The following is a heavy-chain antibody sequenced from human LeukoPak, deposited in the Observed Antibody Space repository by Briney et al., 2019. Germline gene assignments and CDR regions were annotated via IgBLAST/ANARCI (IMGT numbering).Heavy chain of an antibody. Sequence: SETLSLTCTVSGGSISSGGYYWSWIRQHPGKGLEWIGYIYYSGSTYYNPSLKSRVTISVDTSKNQFSLKLSSVTAADTAVYYCARGRGIQQWLVELYYHYGMDVWGQGTTVTVSS. V-gene: IGHV4-31*03. CDR2: IYYSGST. CDR1: GGSISSGGYY. CDR3: ARGRGIQQWLVELYYHYGMDV. J-gene: IGHJ6*02. D-gene: IGHD6-19*01.